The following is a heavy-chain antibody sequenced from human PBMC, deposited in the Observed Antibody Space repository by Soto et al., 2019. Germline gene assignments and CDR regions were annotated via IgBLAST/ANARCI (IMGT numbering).Heavy chain of an antibody. J-gene: IGHJ4*02. CDR1: GITFSNYA. D-gene: IGHD3-16*02. CDR3: AKDPDRYDYVWGTYRYIDH. Sequence: PGGSLRLSCTASGITFSNYAVSWVRQAPRKGLEWVSSISTSGGRPYYADSVKGRFTISRDNSKNTLYLQMNSLRVEDTAVYYCAKDPDRYDYVWGTYRYIDHWGQGTPVTVSS. CDR2: ISTSGGRP. V-gene: IGHV3-23*01.